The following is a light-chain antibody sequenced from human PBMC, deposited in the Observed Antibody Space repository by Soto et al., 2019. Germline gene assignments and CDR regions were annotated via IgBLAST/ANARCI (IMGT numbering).Light chain of an antibody. CDR1: QSISSY. CDR3: QQSYSTPFP. V-gene: IGKV1-39*01. Sequence: DIQMTQSPSSLSASVGDRVTITCRASQSISSYLNWYQQKPGKAPKLLIYAASSLQSGFPSRFSGGGSGTDFDLTISSLQHEDFAPYYCQQSYSTPFPFGPGTKVDIK. CDR2: AAS. J-gene: IGKJ3*01.